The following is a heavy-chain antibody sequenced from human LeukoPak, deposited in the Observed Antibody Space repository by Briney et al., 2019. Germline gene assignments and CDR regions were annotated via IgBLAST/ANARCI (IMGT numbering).Heavy chain of an antibody. J-gene: IGHJ4*02. CDR2: IYYTGST. D-gene: IGHD6-19*01. CDR3: ARRVAVAGPLDY. CDR1: GGSISSYY. Sequence: PSETLSLTWTVSGGSISSYYWSWIRQPPGKGLEWIGYIYYTGSTNYNPSLKSRVTISVDRSKNQFSLKLSSVTAADTAVYYCARRVAVAGPLDYWGQGTLVPVSS. V-gene: IGHV4-59*08.